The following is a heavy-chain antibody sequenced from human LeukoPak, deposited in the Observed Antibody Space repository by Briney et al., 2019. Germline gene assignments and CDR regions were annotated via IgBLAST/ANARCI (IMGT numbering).Heavy chain of an antibody. D-gene: IGHD5-18*01. J-gene: IGHJ4*02. V-gene: IGHV3-53*01. CDR2: IFPSGGEI. Sequence: GGSLRLSCAASGFTVSSMYMGWVRQAPGKGLEWVSSIFPSGGEIHYADSVRGRFTISRDNSKSILSLQMNSLRAEDTATYYCATYRQVLLPFESWGQGTLATVSS. CDR3: ATYRQVLLPFES. CDR1: GFTVSSMY.